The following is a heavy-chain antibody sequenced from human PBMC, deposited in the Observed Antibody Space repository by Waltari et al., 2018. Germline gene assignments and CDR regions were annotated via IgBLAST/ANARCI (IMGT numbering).Heavy chain of an antibody. CDR3: ARVGGAARLDY. V-gene: IGHV4-38-2*01. CDR1: GYSISSGYY. Sequence: QVQLQESGPGLVKPSETLSLTCAVSGYSISSGYYWGWIRQPPGKGLEWIGSIYHSGSTYDNPSLKRRVTISVDTSKNQFSLKLSSVTAADTAVYYCARVGGAARLDYWGQGTLVTVSS. CDR2: IYHSGST. J-gene: IGHJ4*02. D-gene: IGHD6-6*01.